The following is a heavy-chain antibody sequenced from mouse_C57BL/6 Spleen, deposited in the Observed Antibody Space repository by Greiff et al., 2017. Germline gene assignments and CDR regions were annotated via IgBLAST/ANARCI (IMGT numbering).Heavy chain of an antibody. CDR1: GYTFTDYY. D-gene: IGHD1-1*01. Sequence: VQLQQSGPELVKPGASVKISCKASGYTFTDYYMNWVKQSHGKSLEWIGDINPNNGGTSYNQKFKGKATLTVDKSSSTAYMELRSLTSEDSAVYYCARGDTTVVAPFAYWGQGTLVTVSA. CDR3: ARGDTTVVAPFAY. J-gene: IGHJ3*01. CDR2: INPNNGGT. V-gene: IGHV1-26*01.